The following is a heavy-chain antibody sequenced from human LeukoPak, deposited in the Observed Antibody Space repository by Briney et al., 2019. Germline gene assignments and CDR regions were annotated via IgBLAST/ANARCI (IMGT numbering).Heavy chain of an antibody. Sequence: GASVKVSCKASGYTFIDYYMHWVRQAPGQGLEWMGWINPNSGGTNYAQNFQGRVTMTRDTSISTAYMELSRLRSDDTAVYYCARDRETTGFWFDPWGQGTLVTVSS. J-gene: IGHJ5*02. D-gene: IGHD4-11*01. CDR2: INPNSGGT. CDR1: GYTFIDYY. CDR3: ARDRETTGFWFDP. V-gene: IGHV1-2*02.